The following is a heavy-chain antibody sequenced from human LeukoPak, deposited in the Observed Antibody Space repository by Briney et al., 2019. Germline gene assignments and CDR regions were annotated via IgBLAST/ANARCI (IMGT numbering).Heavy chain of an antibody. J-gene: IGHJ4*02. CDR2: FDPEDGET. CDR3: ATDRPYSSGWYNFDY. D-gene: IGHD6-19*01. CDR1: GYTFTSDD. V-gene: IGHV1-24*01. Sequence: ASVKVSCKASGYTFTSDDINWVRQATGQGLEWMGGFDPEDGETIYAQKFQGRVTMTEDTSTDTAYMELSSLRSEDTAVYYCATDRPYSSGWYNFDYWGQGTLVTVSS.